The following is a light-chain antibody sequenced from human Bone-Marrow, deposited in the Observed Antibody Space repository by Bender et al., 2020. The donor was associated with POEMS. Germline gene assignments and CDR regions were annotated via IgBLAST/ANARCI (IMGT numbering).Light chain of an antibody. CDR3: SSWDDSLSGWV. CDR2: SNY. CDR1: SSDVGGYTY. J-gene: IGLJ3*02. Sequence: QSALTQPRSVSGSPGQSVTISCTGTSSDVGGYTYVSWYQHLPGSAPRLVVYSNYQRPSGVPARFSGSKSGTSASLAISDIQSEDEGDYYCSSWDDSLSGWVFGGGTKLTVL. V-gene: IGLV2-11*01.